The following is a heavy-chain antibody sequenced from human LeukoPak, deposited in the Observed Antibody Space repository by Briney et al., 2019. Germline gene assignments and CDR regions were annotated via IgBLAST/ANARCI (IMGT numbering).Heavy chain of an antibody. D-gene: IGHD4-17*01. V-gene: IGHV4-4*07. Sequence: SETLSLTCTVSGGSISSYYWSWIRQPAGKGLEWIGRIYTSGSTNYNPSLKSRVTMSVDTSKNQFSLKLSSVSAADTAVYYCAGYATTVTTNDYWGQGTLVTVSS. CDR2: IYTSGST. J-gene: IGHJ4*02. CDR3: AGYATTVTTNDY. CDR1: GGSISSYY.